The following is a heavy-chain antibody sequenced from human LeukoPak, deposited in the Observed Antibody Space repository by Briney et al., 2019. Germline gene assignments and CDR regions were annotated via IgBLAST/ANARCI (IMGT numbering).Heavy chain of an antibody. Sequence: GGSLRLSCAASGFTFDDYAMHWVRQAPGKGLEWVSGISWNSGSIGYADSVKGRFTISRDNAKNSLYLQMNSLRAEDTALYYCAKEIAVAGLGYWGQGNLVTVSS. CDR3: AKEIAVAGLGY. V-gene: IGHV3-9*01. J-gene: IGHJ4*02. D-gene: IGHD6-19*01. CDR1: GFTFDDYA. CDR2: ISWNSGSI.